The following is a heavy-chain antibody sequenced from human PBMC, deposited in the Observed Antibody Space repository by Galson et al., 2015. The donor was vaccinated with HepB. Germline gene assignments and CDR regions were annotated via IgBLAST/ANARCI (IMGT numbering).Heavy chain of an antibody. CDR1: GGSISSGDYY. D-gene: IGHD5-12*01. V-gene: IGHV4-30-4*01. CDR3: ARGHMGWLRIFDYMDV. J-gene: IGHJ6*03. Sequence: TLSLTCTVSGGSISSGDYYWSWIRQPPGKGLEWIGYIYYSGSTYYNPSLKSRVTISVDTSKNQFSLKLSSVTAADTAVYYCARGHMGWLRIFDYMDVWGKGTTVTVSS. CDR2: IYYSGST.